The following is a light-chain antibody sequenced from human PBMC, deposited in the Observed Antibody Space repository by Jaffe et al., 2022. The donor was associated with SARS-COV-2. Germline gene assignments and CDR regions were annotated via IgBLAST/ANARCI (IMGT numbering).Light chain of an antibody. CDR2: EVT. V-gene: IGLV2-8*01. CDR1: SSDVGGYDY. Sequence: QSALTQPPSASGSPGQSVTISCTGTSSDVGGYDYVSWYQQYPGKAPKLMIYEVTKRPSGVPDRFFGSKSGNTASLTVSGLQAEDEADYYCSSYAGSNVGVFGGGTKLTVL. J-gene: IGLJ3*02. CDR3: SSYAGSNVGV.